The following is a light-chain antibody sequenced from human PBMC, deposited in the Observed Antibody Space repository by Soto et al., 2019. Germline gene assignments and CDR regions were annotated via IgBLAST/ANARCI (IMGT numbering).Light chain of an antibody. CDR3: SACDDSLWV. Sequence: QSVLTQPPSASGTPGQRVTISCSGSSSNIGTNTVNCYQQLPATAPKVLIYNNHNRPSGVPDRFSESKSGTSASLAISGLQSDDEADYYCSACDDSLWVFGGGTKVTVL. CDR2: NNH. CDR1: SSNIGTNT. J-gene: IGLJ3*02. V-gene: IGLV1-44*01.